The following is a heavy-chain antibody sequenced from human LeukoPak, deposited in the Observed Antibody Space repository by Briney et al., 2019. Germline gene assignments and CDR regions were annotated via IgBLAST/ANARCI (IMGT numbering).Heavy chain of an antibody. CDR2: ISWNSGSI. Sequence: GRSLRLSCAASGFTFDDYAMHWVRQAPGKGLEWVSGISWNSGSIGYADSVKGRFTISRDNAKNSLYLQMNSLRAEDTALYYCAKDYQLLPEYYFDYWGQGTLVTVSS. CDR1: GFTFDDYA. CDR3: AKDYQLLPEYYFDY. D-gene: IGHD2-2*01. J-gene: IGHJ4*02. V-gene: IGHV3-9*01.